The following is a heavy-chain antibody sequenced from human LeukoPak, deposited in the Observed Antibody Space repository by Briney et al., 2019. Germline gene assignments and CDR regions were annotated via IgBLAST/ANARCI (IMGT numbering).Heavy chain of an antibody. J-gene: IGHJ4*02. Sequence: AASVKVSCKASGYTFTSYGISWVRQAPGQGLEWMGWISAYNGNTNYAQKLQGRVTMTTDTSTSTAYMELRSLTSDDTAMYYCARAGKGDILTGYYFFDYWGQGTLVTVSS. D-gene: IGHD3-9*01. CDR3: ARAGKGDILTGYYFFDY. CDR1: GYTFTSYG. CDR2: ISAYNGNT. V-gene: IGHV1-18*01.